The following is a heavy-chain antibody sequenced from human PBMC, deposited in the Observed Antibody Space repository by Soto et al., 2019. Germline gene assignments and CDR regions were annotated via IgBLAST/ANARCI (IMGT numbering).Heavy chain of an antibody. CDR3: ARALLHHDAFDI. V-gene: IGHV3-66*01. Sequence: PWGSLRLSCAASGFTVSSNYMSWVRQAPGKGLEWVSVIYSGGSTYYADSVKGRFTISRDNSKNTLCLQMNSLRAEDTAVYYCARALLHHDAFDIWGQGTMVTVSS. D-gene: IGHD4-4*01. CDR2: IYSGGST. J-gene: IGHJ3*02. CDR1: GFTVSSNY.